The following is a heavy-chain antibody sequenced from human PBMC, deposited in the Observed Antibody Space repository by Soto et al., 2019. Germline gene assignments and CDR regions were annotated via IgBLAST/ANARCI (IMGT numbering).Heavy chain of an antibody. J-gene: IGHJ6*02. D-gene: IGHD2-2*02. CDR3: ARGEIPDYYGMDV. CDR2: TYYRSKWYN. V-gene: IGHV6-1*01. Sequence: SQTLSLTCAISGDSVSSNSAACNWIRQSPSRGLEWLGRTYYRSKWYNDYAVSVKSRITINPDTSKNQFSLQLNSVTPEDTAVYYCARGEIPDYYGMDVWGQGTTVTVSS. CDR1: GDSVSSNSAA.